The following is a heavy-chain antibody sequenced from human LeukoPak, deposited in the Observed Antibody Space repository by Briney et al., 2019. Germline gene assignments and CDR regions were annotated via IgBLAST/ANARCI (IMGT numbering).Heavy chain of an antibody. CDR3: ALDQWRFDY. D-gene: IGHD1/OR15-1a*01. J-gene: IGHJ4*02. CDR1: GFTFSSYE. V-gene: IGHV3-48*03. Sequence: GGSLRLSCAASGFTFSSYEMNWVRQAPGKGLEWVSHISSSGSTIYYADSVKGRFTISRDNAKNSLYLQMNSLRAEDTAVYYCALDQWRFDYWGQGTLVTVSS. CDR2: ISSSGSTI.